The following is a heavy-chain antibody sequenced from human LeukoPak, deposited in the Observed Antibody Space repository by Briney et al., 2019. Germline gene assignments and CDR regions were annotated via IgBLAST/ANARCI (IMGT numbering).Heavy chain of an antibody. CDR1: GGTFSSYA. V-gene: IGHV1-69*13. Sequence: SVKVSCKASGGTFSSYAISWVRQAPGQGLELMGGIIPIFGTANYAQKFQDRVTITADESTSTAYMELSSLRSEDTAAYYCASALTTTFFDYWGQGTLVTVSS. D-gene: IGHD4-17*01. CDR3: ASALTTTFFDY. CDR2: IIPIFGTA. J-gene: IGHJ4*02.